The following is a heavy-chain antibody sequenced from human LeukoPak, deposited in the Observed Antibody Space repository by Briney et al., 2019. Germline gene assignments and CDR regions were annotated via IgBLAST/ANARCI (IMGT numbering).Heavy chain of an antibody. J-gene: IGHJ4*02. CDR1: GGSVSSFH. CDR2: IHLSGYT. CDR3: AGDGSSINWFFY. Sequence: SETLSLACKVSGGSVSSFHWSWIRQPPGKGLEWIGGIHLSGYTNYSPSLKSRVTISLDTSKNHFSLRLSSVTAADTAVYYCAGDGSSINWFFYWGQGTLVTVSS. V-gene: IGHV4-4*09. D-gene: IGHD1-1*01.